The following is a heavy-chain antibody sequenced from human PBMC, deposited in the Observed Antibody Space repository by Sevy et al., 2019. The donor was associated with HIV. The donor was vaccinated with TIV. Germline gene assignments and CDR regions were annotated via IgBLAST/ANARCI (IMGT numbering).Heavy chain of an antibody. CDR2: ITSSSNTI. Sequence: GGSLRLSCAASGFRFRDYRMNWVRQAPGKGLEWASYITSSSNTINYADSVKSRFTISRDNGRNSLYLQINSLRHEDTAGYYCVRGRGRGEVALDLWGQGTLVTVSS. D-gene: IGHD3-10*01. J-gene: IGHJ5*02. CDR1: GFRFRDYR. V-gene: IGHV3-48*02. CDR3: VRGRGRGEVALDL.